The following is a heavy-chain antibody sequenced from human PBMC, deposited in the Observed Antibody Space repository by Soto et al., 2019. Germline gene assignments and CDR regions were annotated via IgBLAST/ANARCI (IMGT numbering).Heavy chain of an antibody. V-gene: IGHV3-33*01. J-gene: IGHJ6*02. D-gene: IGHD2-21*02. CDR2: IWYDGSNK. CDR1: GFTFSSYG. Sequence: GGSLRLSCAASGFTFSSYGMHWVRQAPGKGLEWVAVIWYDGSNKYYADSVKGRFAISRDNSKNTLYLQMNSLRAEDTAVYYCARDAYCGGDCSGGNYYYGMDVWGQGTTVTVSS. CDR3: ARDAYCGGDCSGGNYYYGMDV.